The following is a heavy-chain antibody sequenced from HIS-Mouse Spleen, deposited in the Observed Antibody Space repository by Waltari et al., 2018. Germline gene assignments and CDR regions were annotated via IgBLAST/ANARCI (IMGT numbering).Heavy chain of an antibody. D-gene: IGHD6-13*01. J-gene: IGHJ2*01. CDR1: GGSISSSSYY. CDR3: AREIPYSSSWYDWYFDL. V-gene: IGHV4-39*07. CDR2: IYYSGST. Sequence: QLQLQESGPGLVKPSETLSLTCTVSGGSISSSSYYWGWIRQPPGKGLEWIGSIYYSGSTNYNPSRKSRVTISGDTAKNQFSLKLSSVTAADTAVYYCAREIPYSSSWYDWYFDLWGRGTLVTVSS.